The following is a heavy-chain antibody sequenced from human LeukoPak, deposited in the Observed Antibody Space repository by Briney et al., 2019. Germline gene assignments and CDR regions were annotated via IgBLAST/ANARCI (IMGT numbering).Heavy chain of an antibody. CDR3: ARASNRNSINFDY. V-gene: IGHV3-74*01. J-gene: IGHJ4*02. D-gene: IGHD1-1*01. Sequence: GGPLRLSCAASGFTFSSYWMHWVRQAPGKGLVWVSRISGDGSSTNFADSVKGRFTISRDNAKNTLYLQMSSLRADDTAVYYCARASNRNSINFDYWGQGILVTVSS. CDR2: ISGDGSST. CDR1: GFTFSSYW.